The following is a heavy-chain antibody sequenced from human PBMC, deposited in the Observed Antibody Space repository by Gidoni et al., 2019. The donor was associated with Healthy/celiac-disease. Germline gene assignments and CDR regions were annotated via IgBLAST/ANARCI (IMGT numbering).Heavy chain of an antibody. CDR1: GFTFGDYA. CDR2: IRSKAYGGTT. D-gene: IGHD5-12*01. J-gene: IGHJ6*02. Sequence: EVQLVESGGGLVKPGLSLGLSCTASGFTFGDYAMSWFRPAPGKGLEWVGFIRSKAYGGTTEYAASVKGRFTISRDDSKSIAYLQMNSLKTEDTAVYYCTREDVDIVATMAYYYYYGMDVWGQGTTVTVSS. V-gene: IGHV3-49*05. CDR3: TREDVDIVATMAYYYYYGMDV.